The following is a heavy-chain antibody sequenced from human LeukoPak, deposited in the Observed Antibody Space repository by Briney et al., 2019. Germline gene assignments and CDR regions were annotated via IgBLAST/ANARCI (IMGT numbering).Heavy chain of an antibody. CDR3: AAEAYYYDSSGFV. Sequence: SVKVSCKASGYTFTSSAMQWVRQARGQRLEWIGWIVVGSGNTNYAQKFQERVTITRDMSTSTAYMELSSLRSEDTAVYYCAAEAYYYDSSGFVWGQGTLVTVSS. J-gene: IGHJ4*02. CDR2: IVVGSGNT. D-gene: IGHD3-22*01. V-gene: IGHV1-58*02. CDR1: GYTFTSSA.